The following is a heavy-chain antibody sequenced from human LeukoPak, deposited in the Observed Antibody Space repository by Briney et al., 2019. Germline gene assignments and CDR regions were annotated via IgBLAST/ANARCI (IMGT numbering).Heavy chain of an antibody. Sequence: SETLSLTCTVSGGSISGTLYYWGWIRQPPGTGLEWIGSIFYSGITYYNPSLQSRVTISVDASKRQFSLHLSSVTAADTALYYCARIIVVTSTDYFDSWGQGTLVTVSS. J-gene: IGHJ4*02. D-gene: IGHD2/OR15-2a*01. V-gene: IGHV4-39*01. CDR3: ARIIVVTSTDYFDS. CDR2: IFYSGIT. CDR1: GGSISGTLYY.